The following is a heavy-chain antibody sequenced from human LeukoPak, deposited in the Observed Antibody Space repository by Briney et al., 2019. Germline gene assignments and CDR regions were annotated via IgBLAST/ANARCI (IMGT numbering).Heavy chain of an antibody. CDR1: GYTFTSYA. J-gene: IGHJ4*02. CDR2: INAGNGNT. V-gene: IGHV1-3*01. Sequence: ASVKVSCKASGYTFTSYAMHWVRQAPGQRLEWMGWINAGNGNTKYPQKFQGRVTITRDTSASTAYMELSSLRSEDTAVYYCARGEIPYPKYPYGDYGPFDYWGQGTLVTVSS. D-gene: IGHD4-17*01. CDR3: ARGEIPYPKYPYGDYGPFDY.